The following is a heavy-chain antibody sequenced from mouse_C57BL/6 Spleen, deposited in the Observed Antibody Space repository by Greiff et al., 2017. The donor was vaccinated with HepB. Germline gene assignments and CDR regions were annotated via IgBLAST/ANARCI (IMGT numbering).Heavy chain of an antibody. CDR2: IDPETGGT. D-gene: IGHD2-4*01. CDR1: GYTFTDYE. J-gene: IGHJ2*01. Sequence: VQLQQSGAELVRPGASVTLSCKASGYTFTDYEMHWVKQTPVHGLEWIGAIDPETGGTAYNQKFKGKAILTADKSSSTAYMELRSLTSEDSSVYYCTRPYDYDSDYWGQGTTLTVSS. V-gene: IGHV1-15*01. CDR3: TRPYDYDSDY.